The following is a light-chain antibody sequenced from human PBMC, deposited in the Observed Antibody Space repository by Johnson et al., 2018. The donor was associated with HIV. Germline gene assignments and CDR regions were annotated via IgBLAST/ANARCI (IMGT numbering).Light chain of an antibody. V-gene: IGLV1-51*01. CDR3: GTWDSSLSAGV. CDR1: SSNIGNNY. J-gene: IGLJ1*01. CDR2: DHN. Sequence: QSVLTQPPSVSAATGQKVTISCSGSSSNIGNNYVSWYQQLPGAAPKLLIYDHNKRPSGIPDRFSGSKSGTSATLGITGLQTGDEADYYCGTWDSSLSAGVFGSGTKVTVL.